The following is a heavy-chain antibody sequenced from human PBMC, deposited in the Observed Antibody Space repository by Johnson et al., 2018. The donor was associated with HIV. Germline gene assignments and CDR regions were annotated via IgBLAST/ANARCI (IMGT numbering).Heavy chain of an antibody. D-gene: IGHD5-18*01. CDR3: ARGQLWLLDDALDI. CDR1: GFTFDDYA. J-gene: IGHJ3*02. V-gene: IGHV3-9*01. Sequence: VQLVESGGGVVQPGRSLRLSCAASGFTFDDYAMHWVRQAPGKGLEWVSGISWNSGSIGYADSVKGRFTISRDNSKNTLYLQMNSLRAEDTAIYYCARGQLWLLDDALDIWGQGTMVTVSS. CDR2: ISWNSGSI.